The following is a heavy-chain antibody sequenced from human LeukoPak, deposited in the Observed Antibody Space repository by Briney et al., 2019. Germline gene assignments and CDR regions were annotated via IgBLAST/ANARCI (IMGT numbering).Heavy chain of an antibody. CDR3: ARVKKVDTSIDY. CDR1: GGSISSSSYY. D-gene: IGHD5-18*01. CDR2: IYYSGST. Sequence: PSETLSLTCTVSGGSISSSSYYWGWIRQPPGKGLEWIGSIYYSGSTYYNPSLKSRVTISVDTSKNQFSLKLNSVTAADTAVYYCARVKKVDTSIDYWGQGTLVTVSS. V-gene: IGHV4-39*01. J-gene: IGHJ4*02.